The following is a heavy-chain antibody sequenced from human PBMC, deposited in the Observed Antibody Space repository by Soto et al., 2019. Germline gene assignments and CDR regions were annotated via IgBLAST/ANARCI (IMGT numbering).Heavy chain of an antibody. J-gene: IGHJ5*02. Sequence: SETLSLTCTVSGGSISSGDYYWSWIRQPPGKGLEWIGYIYYSGSTYYNPSLKSRVTISVDTSKNQFSLKLSSVTAADTAVYYCARGLGYSSSWYGGNWFDPWGQGTLVTVS. CDR3: ARGLGYSSSWYGGNWFDP. V-gene: IGHV4-30-4*01. CDR1: GGSISSGDYY. D-gene: IGHD6-13*01. CDR2: IYYSGST.